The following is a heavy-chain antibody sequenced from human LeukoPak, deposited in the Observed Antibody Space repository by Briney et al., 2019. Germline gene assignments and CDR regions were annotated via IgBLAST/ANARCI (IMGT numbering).Heavy chain of an antibody. V-gene: IGHV6-1*01. D-gene: IGHD6-13*01. Sequence: SQTLSLTCAISGDSVSSNSAAWNWIRQSPSRGLEWLGRTYYRSKWYNDYAVSVKSRITINPDTSKNQFSLQLNSVTPEDTAVYYCARAVGAAAGKVWSLSNWFDPWGQGTLVTVSS. CDR1: GDSVSSNSAA. CDR2: TYYRSKWYN. J-gene: IGHJ5*02. CDR3: ARAVGAAAGKVWSLSNWFDP.